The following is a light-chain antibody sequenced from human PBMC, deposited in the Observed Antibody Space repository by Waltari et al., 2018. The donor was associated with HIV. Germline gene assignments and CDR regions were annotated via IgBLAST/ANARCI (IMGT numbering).Light chain of an antibody. CDR3: QESYSTPSLT. CDR2: AAS. CDR1: QNINSD. V-gene: IGKV1-39*01. J-gene: IGKJ4*01. Sequence: DIQLTQSPSSLSASVGDRVTLSCRTSQNINSDLNWYQQKPGKAPKLLIYAASKLQSGVQSRFSGSGSGTEFTLTISGLQPEDLATYYCQESYSTPSLTFGGGTKVEIK.